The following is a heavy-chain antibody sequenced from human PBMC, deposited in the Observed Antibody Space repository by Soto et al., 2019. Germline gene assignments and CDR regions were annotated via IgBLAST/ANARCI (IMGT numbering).Heavy chain of an antibody. CDR3: AREAYPSTVTTSARAFDI. CDR2: IYYSGST. Sequence: SETLSLTCTVSGGSISSYYWSWIRQPPGKGLEWIGYIYYSGSTNYNPSLKSRVTISVDTSKNQFSLKLSSVTAADTAVYYCAREAYPSTVTTSARAFDIWGQGTMVTVSS. J-gene: IGHJ3*02. D-gene: IGHD4-17*01. CDR1: GGSISSYY. V-gene: IGHV4-59*01.